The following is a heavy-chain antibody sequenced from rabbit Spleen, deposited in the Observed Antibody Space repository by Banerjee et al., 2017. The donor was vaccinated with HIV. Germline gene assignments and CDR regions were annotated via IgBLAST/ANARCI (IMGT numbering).Heavy chain of an antibody. J-gene: IGHJ4*01. CDR3: VREAGYGGYGDGNL. V-gene: IGHV1S7*01. CDR1: RFDLSTYS. Sequence: QELVESGGGLVQPGGSLKPSCKASRFDLSTYSMSWVRQAPGKGLEWIGYIVPIFGVTYYANWVNGRFTISSHNAQNTLYLQLNSLTAADTATYFCVREAGYGGYGDGNLWGPGTLVTVS. D-gene: IGHD6-1*01. CDR2: IVPIFGVT.